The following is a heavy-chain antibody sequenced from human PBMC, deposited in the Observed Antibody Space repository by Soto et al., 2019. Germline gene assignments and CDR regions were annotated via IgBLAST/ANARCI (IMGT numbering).Heavy chain of an antibody. CDR1: GLTFSTSA. D-gene: IGHD3-22*01. Sequence: PGGSLRLSCVASGLTFSTSAMHWVRQAPGKGLEWVAVISYDGSYKFYADSVRDQFTISRDNSKNTLYLQMNSLRAEDTAVYYCARDRVESGYPEYFQHWGQGTLVTVSS. CDR2: ISYDGSYK. V-gene: IGHV3-30*14. J-gene: IGHJ1*01. CDR3: ARDRVESGYPEYFQH.